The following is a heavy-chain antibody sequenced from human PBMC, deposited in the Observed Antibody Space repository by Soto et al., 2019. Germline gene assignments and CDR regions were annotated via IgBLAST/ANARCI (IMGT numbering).Heavy chain of an antibody. V-gene: IGHV4-59*01. CDR1: DGSISTYY. D-gene: IGHD1-1*01. J-gene: IGHJ4*02. CDR2: IYYSGST. Sequence: SETLSLTCTVSDGSISTYYWSWIRQPPGKGLEWIGYIYYSGSTNYNPSLKSRVTISVDTSMNQFSLKLSSVTAADTAVYYCARAGARTDYFDYWGQGTLVTVSS. CDR3: ARAGARTDYFDY.